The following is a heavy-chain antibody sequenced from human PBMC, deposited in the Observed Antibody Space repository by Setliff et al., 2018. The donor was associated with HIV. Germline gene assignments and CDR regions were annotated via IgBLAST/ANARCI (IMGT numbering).Heavy chain of an antibody. CDR1: GYTFVKFG. Sequence: ASVKVSCKTSGYTFVKFGISWVRQAPGQGLEWLGWSSPNGNTKNHHKFEGRITISADKSTSTAYMELSNLRSNDTAVYYCARSGYFDSSAEFWGQGTLVTVSS. CDR3: ARSGYFDSSAEF. D-gene: IGHD3-9*01. V-gene: IGHV1-18*01. CDR2: SSPNGNT. J-gene: IGHJ4*02.